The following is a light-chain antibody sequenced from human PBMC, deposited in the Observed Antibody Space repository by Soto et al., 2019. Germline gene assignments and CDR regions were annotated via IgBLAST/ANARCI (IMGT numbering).Light chain of an antibody. CDR1: QSVSSY. CDR3: QQSSG. J-gene: IGKJ3*01. V-gene: IGKV3-11*01. CDR2: DAS. Sequence: EIVLTQSPATLSLSPGERATLSCRASQSVSSYLAWYQQKPGQAPRLLIYDASNRATGIPARFSGSGSGTDFTLTISSLEPEDFAVYYCQQSSGFGPGTKVDIK.